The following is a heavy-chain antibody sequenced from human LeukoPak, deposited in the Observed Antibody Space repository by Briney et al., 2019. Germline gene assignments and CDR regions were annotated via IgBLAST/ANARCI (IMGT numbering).Heavy chain of an antibody. CDR1: GFTFSTYW. CDR2: IRSDGGT. D-gene: IGHD3-22*01. V-gene: IGHV3-74*01. CDR3: ARAPSEIGGYYPEYFRH. J-gene: IGHJ1*01. Sequence: GGSLRLSCAASGFTFSTYWMHWVRQAPGKGLVWVSRIRSDGGTNYADSVKGRFTISRDNAKKTVSLQMNSLRPEDTGVYYCARAPSEIGGYYPEYFRHWGQGTLVTVSS.